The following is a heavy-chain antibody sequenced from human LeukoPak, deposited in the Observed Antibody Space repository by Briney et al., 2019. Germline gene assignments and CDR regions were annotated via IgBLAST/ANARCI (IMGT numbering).Heavy chain of an antibody. CDR1: GYTFTGYY. CDR2: INPNSGGT. CDR3: ARERSGANSYGYWEY. Sequence: GASVKVSCKASGYTFTGYYMHWVRQAPGQGLEWMGWINPNSGGTNYAQKFQGRVTMTRDTSISTAYMEVSSLRSDDTAVYYCARERSGANSYGYWEYWGRETLVTVSS. D-gene: IGHD5-18*01. J-gene: IGHJ4*02. V-gene: IGHV1-2*02.